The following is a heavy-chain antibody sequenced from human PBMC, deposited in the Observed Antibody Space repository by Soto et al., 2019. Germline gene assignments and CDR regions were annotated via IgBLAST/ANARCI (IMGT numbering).Heavy chain of an antibody. CDR2: MYYGVNT. CDR3: ANSGYYDTSAYYAY. Sequence: PSETLSLTCSVSGGSISSSSYSWAWIRQPPGKGLEWIGTMYYGVNTYYNPSLESRVTISVDTPKNQFSLELSSVTAADTAVYYCANSGYYDTSAYYAYWGQGTLVTVSS. D-gene: IGHD3-22*01. CDR1: GGSISSSSYS. V-gene: IGHV4-39*01. J-gene: IGHJ4*02.